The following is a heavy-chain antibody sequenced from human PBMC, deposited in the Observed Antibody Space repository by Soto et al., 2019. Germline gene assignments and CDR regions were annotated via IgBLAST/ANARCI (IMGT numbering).Heavy chain of an antibody. Sequence: PGGSLRLSCAASGFTFSSYSMNWVRQAPGKGLEWVSSISSSSSYIYYADSVKGRFTISRDNAKNSLYLQMNSLRAEDTAVYYCASYIVGATKSPFDYWGQGTLVTVSS. CDR1: GFTFSSYS. V-gene: IGHV3-21*01. D-gene: IGHD1-26*01. CDR3: ASYIVGATKSPFDY. J-gene: IGHJ4*02. CDR2: ISSSSSYI.